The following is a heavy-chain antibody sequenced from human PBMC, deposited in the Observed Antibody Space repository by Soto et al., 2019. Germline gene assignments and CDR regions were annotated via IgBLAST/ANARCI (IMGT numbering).Heavy chain of an antibody. J-gene: IGHJ6*02. CDR2: FNAGNGNT. CDR1: GYTFTTYA. D-gene: IGHD3-10*01. V-gene: IGHV1-3*01. CDR3: ARSITSTPYGMDV. Sequence: ASVKVSCKASGYTFTTYAVHWVRQAPGQRLEWMGWFNAGNGNTKYSQKFQGRVTITMDTSATTAYMELSSLRSEDTAVYYCARSITSTPYGMDVWGQGTTVTVSS.